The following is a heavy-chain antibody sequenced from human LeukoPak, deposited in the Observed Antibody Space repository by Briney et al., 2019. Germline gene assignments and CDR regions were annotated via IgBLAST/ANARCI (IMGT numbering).Heavy chain of an antibody. J-gene: IGHJ4*02. CDR2: ISANNGNT. Sequence: ASVKASCKASGYTFTRYGIIWVRQAPGQGLEWMGWISANNGNTNYAQKLQGRVTMTTDTSTSTAYMELRSLRSDDTAVYYCARGDSGYDFAPFDYWGQGTLVTVSS. V-gene: IGHV1-18*01. D-gene: IGHD5-12*01. CDR1: GYTFTRYG. CDR3: ARGDSGYDFAPFDY.